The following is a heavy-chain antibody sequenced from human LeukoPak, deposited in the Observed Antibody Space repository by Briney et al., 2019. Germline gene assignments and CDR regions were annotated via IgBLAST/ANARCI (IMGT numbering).Heavy chain of an antibody. CDR2: IRYDGSNK. D-gene: IGHD3-10*01. J-gene: IGHJ4*02. V-gene: IGHV3-30*02. CDR1: GFTFSSYG. Sequence: PGGSLRLSCAASGFTFSSYGMHWVRQAPGKGLEWVAFIRYDGSNKYYADSVKGRFTISRDNSKNTLYLQMNSLRAEDTAVYYCAKDSGSPETEGLFDYWGQGTLVAVSS. CDR3: AKDSGSPETEGLFDY.